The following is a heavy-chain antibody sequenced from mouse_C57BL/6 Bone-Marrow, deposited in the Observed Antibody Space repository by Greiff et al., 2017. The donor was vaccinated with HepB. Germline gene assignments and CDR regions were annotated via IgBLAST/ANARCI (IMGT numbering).Heavy chain of an antibody. CDR1: GYTFTSYW. D-gene: IGHD1-1*01. V-gene: IGHV1-52*01. CDR2: IDPSDSET. CDR3: ARRGIVAEFDY. J-gene: IGHJ2*01. Sequence: QVQLQQPGAELVRPGSSVKLSCKASGYTFTSYWMHWVKQRPIQGLEWIGNIDPSDSETHYNQKFKDKATLTVDKASSTAYMQSTSLTSEDSAVYYCARRGIVAEFDYWGQGTTLTVSS.